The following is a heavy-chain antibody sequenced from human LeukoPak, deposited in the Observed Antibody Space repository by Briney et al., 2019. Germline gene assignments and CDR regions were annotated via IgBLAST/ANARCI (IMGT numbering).Heavy chain of an antibody. D-gene: IGHD2-15*01. CDR1: GGSISSGGYY. CDR3: ARWVVVVAATQKWFDP. V-gene: IGHV4-31*03. CDR2: IYYSGST. J-gene: IGHJ5*02. Sequence: SQTLSLTCTVSGGSISSGGYYWSWIRQHPGKGLEWIGYIYYSGSTYYNPSLKSRVTISVDTSKNQFSLKLSSVTAADMAVYYCARWVVVVAATQKWFDPWGQGTLVTVSS.